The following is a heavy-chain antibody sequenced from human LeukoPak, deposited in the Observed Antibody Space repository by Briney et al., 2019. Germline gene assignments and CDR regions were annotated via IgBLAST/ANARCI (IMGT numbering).Heavy chain of an antibody. Sequence: GESLKISCKGSGYSFPSYWIGWVRQMPGKGLELMGIIYPGDPDTRYSPSFRGQVTISADKSISTAYLQWSSLKASDTAMYYCARTIVPAAGADFDYWGQGALVTVSS. J-gene: IGHJ4*02. CDR1: GYSFPSYW. D-gene: IGHD2-2*01. CDR2: IYPGDPDT. V-gene: IGHV5-51*01. CDR3: ARTIVPAAGADFDY.